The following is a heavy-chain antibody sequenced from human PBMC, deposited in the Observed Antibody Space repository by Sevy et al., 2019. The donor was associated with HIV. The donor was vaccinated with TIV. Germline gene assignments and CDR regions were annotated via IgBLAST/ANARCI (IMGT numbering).Heavy chain of an antibody. CDR1: GFTFSGYA. CDR3: AKTINSGGGVVPAAYYYYYGMDV. CDR2: ISGKGGST. D-gene: IGHD2-2*01. Sequence: GGYLRLSCAASGFTFSGYAMSWVRQAPGKGLEWVSAISGKGGSTHYADSVEGRFTISRDNSKNTLYLQMNSLRAEDTAVYYCAKTINSGGGVVPAAYYYYYGMDVWGQGTTVTVSS. J-gene: IGHJ6*02. V-gene: IGHV3-23*01.